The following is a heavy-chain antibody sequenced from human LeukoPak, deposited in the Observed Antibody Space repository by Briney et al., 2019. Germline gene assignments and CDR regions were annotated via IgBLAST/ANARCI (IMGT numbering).Heavy chain of an antibody. CDR1: GYTFTTYP. Sequence: ASVKVSCKASGYTFTTYPMHWVRQAPGQRLEWMGWINAGNGNTKYSQKFQGRVTITRDTSASTAYMELSSLRSEDTAVYYCARYSSGYGPWGFDLWGRGTLVTVSS. D-gene: IGHD6-19*01. CDR3: ARYSSGYGPWGFDL. V-gene: IGHV1-3*01. J-gene: IGHJ2*01. CDR2: INAGNGNT.